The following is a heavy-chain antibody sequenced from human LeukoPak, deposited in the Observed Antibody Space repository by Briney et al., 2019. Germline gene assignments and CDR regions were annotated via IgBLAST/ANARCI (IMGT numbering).Heavy chain of an antibody. D-gene: IGHD1-7*01. CDR3: AGGENYDRAN. V-gene: IGHV4-38-2*02. CDR1: GYSINSGFY. J-gene: IGHJ4*02. CDR2: VYHSGGT. Sequence: PSETLSLTCSVSGYSINSGFYWGWIRQPPGKGLEWIGNVYHSGGTYYSPSLKNRITISLDTSKNRFSLKLTSVTAADTAIYYCAGGENYDRANWGQGTLVTVSS.